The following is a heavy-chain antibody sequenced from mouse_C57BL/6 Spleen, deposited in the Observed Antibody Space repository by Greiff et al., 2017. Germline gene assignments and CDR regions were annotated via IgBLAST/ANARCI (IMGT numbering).Heavy chain of an antibody. J-gene: IGHJ4*01. Sequence: VQLQQSGAELVKPGASVKMSCKASGYTFTSYWITWVKQRPGQGLEWIGDIYPGSGSTNYNEKFKSKATLTVDTSSSTAYMQLSSLTSEDSAVYDGARRDYGSSPYAMDYWGQGTSVTVSS. CDR2: IYPGSGST. D-gene: IGHD1-1*01. CDR1: GYTFTSYW. CDR3: ARRDYGSSPYAMDY. V-gene: IGHV1-55*01.